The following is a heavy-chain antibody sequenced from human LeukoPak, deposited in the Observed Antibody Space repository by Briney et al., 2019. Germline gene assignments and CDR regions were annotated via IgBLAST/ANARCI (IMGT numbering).Heavy chain of an antibody. D-gene: IGHD1-7*01. CDR1: GGSISSSSYY. J-gene: IGHJ4*02. V-gene: IGHV4-39*07. CDR3: ARDGPSYKLELAY. Sequence: SETLSLTCTVSGGSISSSSYYWGWIRQPPGKGLEWIGSIYYSGSTYYNPSLKSRVTISVDTSKNQFSLKLSSVTAADTAVYHCARDGPSYKLELAYWGQGTLVTVSS. CDR2: IYYSGST.